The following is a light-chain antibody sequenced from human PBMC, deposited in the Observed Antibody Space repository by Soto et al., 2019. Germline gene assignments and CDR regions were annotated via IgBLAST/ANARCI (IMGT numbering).Light chain of an antibody. Sequence: QPVLTQPPSVSGAPGQRVTISCSGSSSSIGAGYDVHWYQQLPGTAPKLLIYAISIRPSGVPDRFSGSKSGTSASLAITGLQAEDEADYYCQSYDSSLSGSEVFGGGTKLTVL. J-gene: IGLJ2*01. CDR1: SSSIGAGYD. CDR2: AIS. V-gene: IGLV1-40*01. CDR3: QSYDSSLSGSEV.